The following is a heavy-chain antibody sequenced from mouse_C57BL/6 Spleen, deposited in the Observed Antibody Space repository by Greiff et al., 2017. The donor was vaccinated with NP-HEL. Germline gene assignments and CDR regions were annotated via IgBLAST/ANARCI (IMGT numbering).Heavy chain of an antibody. CDR1: GYTFTDYY. V-gene: IGHV1-26*01. D-gene: IGHD4-1*01. CDR2: INPNNGGT. CDR3: ARGELGRGLDY. J-gene: IGHJ2*01. Sequence: EVQLQQSGPELVKPGASVKISCKASGYTFTDYYMNWVKQSHGKSLEWIGDINPNNGGTSYNQKFKGKATLTVDKSSSTAYMELRSLTSEDSAVYYCARGELGRGLDYWGQGTTLTVSS.